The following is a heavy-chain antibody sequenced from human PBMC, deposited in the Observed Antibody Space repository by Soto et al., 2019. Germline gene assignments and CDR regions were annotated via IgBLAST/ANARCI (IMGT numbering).Heavy chain of an antibody. J-gene: IGHJ4*02. CDR1: GGSISSYY. Sequence: SETLSLTCTVSGGSISSYYWSWIRQPPGKGLEWIGYIYYSGSTNYNPSLKSRVTISVDTSKNQFSLKLSSVTAADTAVYYCARGAYYYDSSGFKYWGQGTLVT. CDR2: IYYSGST. D-gene: IGHD3-22*01. V-gene: IGHV4-59*01. CDR3: ARGAYYYDSSGFKY.